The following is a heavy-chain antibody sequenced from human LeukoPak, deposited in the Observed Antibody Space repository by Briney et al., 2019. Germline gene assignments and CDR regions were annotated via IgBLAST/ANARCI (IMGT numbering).Heavy chain of an antibody. CDR2: ISGSGGST. CDR3: AKNLRYCSGGSCYSEYFDY. CDR1: GFTFSNYA. Sequence: PGGSLRLSCAASGFTFSNYAMNWVRQAPGKGLEWVSAISGSGGSTYYADSVKGRFTISRDSSKNTLYLQMNSLRAEDTAVYYCAKNLRYCSGGSCYSEYFDYGGQGTLVTVSA. J-gene: IGHJ4*02. V-gene: IGHV3-23*01. D-gene: IGHD2-15*01.